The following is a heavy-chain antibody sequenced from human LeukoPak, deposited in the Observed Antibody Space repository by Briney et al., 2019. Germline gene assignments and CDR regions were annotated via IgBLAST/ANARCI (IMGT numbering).Heavy chain of an antibody. CDR1: GFTFSSYA. V-gene: IGHV3-23*01. Sequence: GGSLRLSCAVSGFTFSSYAMSWVRQAQEKGLEWVSVITSDGGSTHYAASVKGRFTVTRDNSKNTLYLQMNSLRAEDTAVYYCAKGPNGDSNYFFDYWGQGTLVTVSS. CDR3: AKGPNGDSNYFFDY. D-gene: IGHD4-11*01. J-gene: IGHJ4*02. CDR2: ITSDGGST.